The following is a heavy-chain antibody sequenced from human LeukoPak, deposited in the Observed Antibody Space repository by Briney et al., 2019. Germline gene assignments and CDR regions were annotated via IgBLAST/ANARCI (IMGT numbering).Heavy chain of an antibody. J-gene: IGHJ4*02. CDR2: INHSGST. CDR1: GGSFSGYY. Sequence: SETLSLTCAVYGGSFSGYYWTWIRQPPGKGLEWIGEINHSGSTIYNPSLKSRVTISVDTSKNQFSLKLSSVTAADTAVYYCARGKGSGWTFDYWGQGTLVTVSS. CDR3: ARGKGSGWTFDY. D-gene: IGHD6-19*01. V-gene: IGHV4-34*01.